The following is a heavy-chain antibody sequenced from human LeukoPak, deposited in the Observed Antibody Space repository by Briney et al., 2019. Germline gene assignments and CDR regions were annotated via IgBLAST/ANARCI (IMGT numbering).Heavy chain of an antibody. CDR1: GYTFTSYY. V-gene: IGHV1-46*01. J-gene: IGHJ3*02. Sequence: ASVKVSCKASGYTFTSYYMHWVRQAPGQGLEWMGIINPSGGSTSYAQKFQGRVTMTRDTSTSTVYMELSSLRSEDTAVYYCATDRGWELLREDAFDIWGQGTMVTVSS. CDR2: INPSGGST. D-gene: IGHD1-26*01. CDR3: ATDRGWELLREDAFDI.